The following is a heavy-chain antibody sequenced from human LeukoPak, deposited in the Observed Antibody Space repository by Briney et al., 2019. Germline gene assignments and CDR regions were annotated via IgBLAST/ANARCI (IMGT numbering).Heavy chain of an antibody. CDR3: AKDESSSWTNFDY. J-gene: IGHJ4*02. CDR2: ISWNSGSI. CDR1: GFTFDDYA. D-gene: IGHD6-13*01. V-gene: IGHV3-9*01. Sequence: GGSLRLSCAASGFTFDDYAMHWVRQAPGKGLEWVSGISWNSGSIGYVDSVKGRFTISRDNAKNSLYLQMNSLRAEDTALYYCAKDESSSWTNFDYWGQGTLVTVSS.